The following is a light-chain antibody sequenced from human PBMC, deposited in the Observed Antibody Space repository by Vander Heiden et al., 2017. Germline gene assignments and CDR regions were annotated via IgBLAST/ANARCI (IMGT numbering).Light chain of an antibody. J-gene: IGLJ3*02. CDR1: SSNIGNNA. CDR3: ATWDDSLNGHV. CDR2: SDD. Sequence: QSVLTQPPSVSEAPRQRVTISCSGSSSNIGNNAVKWYQQLPGKAPKLLIYSDDRLPSGVSDRFSASKSGTSASLAISGLQSEDEGHYYCATWDDSLNGHVFGGGTKLTVL. V-gene: IGLV1-36*01.